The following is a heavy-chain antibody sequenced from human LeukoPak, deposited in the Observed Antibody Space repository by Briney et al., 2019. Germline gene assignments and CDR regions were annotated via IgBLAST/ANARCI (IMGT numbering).Heavy chain of an antibody. Sequence: ASVKVSCKASGFTFTSSAVQWVRQARGQRLEWIGWIVVGSGNTNYAQKFQEGVTITRDMSTSTAYMELSGLRSEDTAVYYCAADFYYGSGSYYIFDYWGQGTLVTVSS. CDR2: IVVGSGNT. J-gene: IGHJ4*02. CDR3: AADFYYGSGSYYIFDY. D-gene: IGHD3-10*01. V-gene: IGHV1-58*01. CDR1: GFTFTSSA.